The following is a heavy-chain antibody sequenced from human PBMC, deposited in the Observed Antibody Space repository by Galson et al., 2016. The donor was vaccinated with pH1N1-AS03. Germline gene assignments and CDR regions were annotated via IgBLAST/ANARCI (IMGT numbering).Heavy chain of an antibody. V-gene: IGHV3-7*01. CDR2: INQDGSVK. CDR3: TRYARGPSF. J-gene: IGHJ4*02. CDR1: GFSIGNYW. Sequence: SLRLSCAASGFSIGNYWMDWLRQAPGKGLQWVAKINQDGSVKRYVDSVKGRFTSSRDNAENSLFLEMNSLGAEDTAVYYCTRYARGPSFGGQGTRVTVSS.